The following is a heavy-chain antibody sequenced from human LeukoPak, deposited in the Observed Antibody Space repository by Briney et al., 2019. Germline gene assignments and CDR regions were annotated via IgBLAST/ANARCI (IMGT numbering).Heavy chain of an antibody. CDR3: ARAIDGHPFDI. D-gene: IGHD5-24*01. CDR2: IYNGGST. Sequence: PSETLSLTCMVYGGSISSDYWGLFRQPPGKGLEWIGYIYNGGSTKYQPSLKSRVIISLDTSTNQFSLNLISVAAADTAVYYCARAIDGHPFDIWGQGTMVTVSS. V-gene: IGHV4-59*01. J-gene: IGHJ3*02. CDR1: GGSISSDY.